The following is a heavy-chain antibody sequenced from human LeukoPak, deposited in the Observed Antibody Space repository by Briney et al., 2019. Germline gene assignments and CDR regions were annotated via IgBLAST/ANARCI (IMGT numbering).Heavy chain of an antibody. J-gene: IGHJ4*02. D-gene: IGHD4-11*01. CDR3: AKDAQRGFDYSNSLEY. Sequence: GGSLSLSCAASGFIFNHHAMHWVRQAPGKGLQWVAVIWSDKSNRFYADSVRGRFTISRDDSRKTVYLQMERLTAEDTAIYYCAKDAQRGFDYSNSLEYWGQGALVTVAS. CDR1: GFIFNHHA. CDR2: IWSDKSNR. V-gene: IGHV3-33*06.